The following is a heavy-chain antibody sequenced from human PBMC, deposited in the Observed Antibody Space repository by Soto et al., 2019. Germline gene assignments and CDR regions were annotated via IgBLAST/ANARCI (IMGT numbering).Heavy chain of an antibody. D-gene: IGHD3-10*01. V-gene: IGHV4-31*01. CDR1: GGSISSGGYY. J-gene: IGHJ4*02. CDR3: ASSYGSGSYYGCYSIDY. CDR2: IYYSGST. Sequence: QVQLQESGPGLVKPSQTLSLTCTVSGGSISSGGYYWSWIRQHPGKGLEGIGYIYYSGSTYSNPSLKSLVTISVDTSKNQFSLKLSSVTDADTAVYYCASSYGSGSYYGCYSIDYWGQGTLVTVSS.